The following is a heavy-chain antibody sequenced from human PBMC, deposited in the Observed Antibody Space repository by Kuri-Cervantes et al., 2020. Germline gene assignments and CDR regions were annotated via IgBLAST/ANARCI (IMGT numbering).Heavy chain of an antibody. D-gene: IGHD2-21*02. CDR1: GYSISSGSYY. V-gene: IGHV4-61*01. J-gene: IGHJ4*02. Sequence: SETLSLTCAVSGYSISSGSYYWSWVRQPPGKGLEWIGYIYYSGSTNYNPSLKSRVTISIDTSKNQFSLKLSSVTAADTAVYYCARARGDYYFDYWGQGTLVTVSS. CDR3: ARARGDYYFDY. CDR2: IYYSGST.